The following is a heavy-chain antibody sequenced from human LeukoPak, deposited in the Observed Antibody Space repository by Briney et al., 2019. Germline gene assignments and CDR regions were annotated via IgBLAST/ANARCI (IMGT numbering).Heavy chain of an antibody. CDR3: AREFEVAGLAMDV. CDR1: GLTVSSNY. V-gene: IGHV3-53*01. Sequence: PGGSLRLSCAASGLTVSSNYMSWVRQAPGKGLEWVSVIYSGGSTYYAESVKGRFTISRDNSKNTLCLQMKSLRAEDTAVYYCAREFEVAGLAMDVWGKGTTVTVSS. CDR2: IYSGGST. D-gene: IGHD6-19*01. J-gene: IGHJ6*04.